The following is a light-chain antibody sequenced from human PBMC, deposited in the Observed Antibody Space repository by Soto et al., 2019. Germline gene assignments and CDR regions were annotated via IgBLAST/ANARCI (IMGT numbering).Light chain of an antibody. CDR3: QHYKSYSEA. Sequence: DIQMSQSPSSVSASVGDNVSIXXRASQTISSWLAWYQQKPGKAPKLXIYKASTLKSGVPSRFSGSGAGTEFTLTISSLQPDDFATYYCQHYKSYSEAFGQGTKVDIK. V-gene: IGKV1-5*03. J-gene: IGKJ1*01. CDR2: KAS. CDR1: QTISSW.